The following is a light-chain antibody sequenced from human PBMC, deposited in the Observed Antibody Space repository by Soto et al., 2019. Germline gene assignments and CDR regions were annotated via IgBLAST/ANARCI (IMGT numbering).Light chain of an antibody. V-gene: IGKV3-11*01. J-gene: IGKJ5*01. CDR2: DAS. CDR3: QQRSDWQT. CDR1: QSVSSY. Sequence: EIVLTQSPGTLSLSPGERATLSCRASQSVSSYLAWYQQKPGQAPRLLIYDASNRATGIPARFSGSGSGTDFTLTIRSLEPEDFAVYYCQQRSDWQTFGQGTRLEIK.